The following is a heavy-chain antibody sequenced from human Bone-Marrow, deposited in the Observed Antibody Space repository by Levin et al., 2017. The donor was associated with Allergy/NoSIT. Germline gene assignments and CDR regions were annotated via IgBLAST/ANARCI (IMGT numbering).Heavy chain of an antibody. CDR2: ISRSGSTI. D-gene: IGHD3-9*01. V-gene: IGHV3-48*03. CDR1: GFSFSNYE. J-gene: IGHJ4*02. CDR3: ARERPYYDILTGYYTPSSYFDY. Sequence: AGGSLRLSCAASGFSFSNYEMNWVRQAPGKGLEWVSYISRSGSTIYYADSVKGRFTISRDNAKNSLYLQMNSLRAEDTAVYYCARERPYYDILTGYYTPSSYFDYWGQGTLVTVSP.